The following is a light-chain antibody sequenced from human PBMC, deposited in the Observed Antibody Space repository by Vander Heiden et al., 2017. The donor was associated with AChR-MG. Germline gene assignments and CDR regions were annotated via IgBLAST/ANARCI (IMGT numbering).Light chain of an antibody. J-gene: IGKJ4*01. CDR1: ESVSSTY. Sequence: IVLTQSPGTLSLSPGERATLSCRTSESVSSTYVAWYQQKPGQAPRLLIYGASSRATGIPGRFSGSGSETDFTLTISGLEPEDSAVYYCQHYGSSLFTFGGGTKVEIK. CDR2: GAS. CDR3: QHYGSSLFT. V-gene: IGKV3-20*01.